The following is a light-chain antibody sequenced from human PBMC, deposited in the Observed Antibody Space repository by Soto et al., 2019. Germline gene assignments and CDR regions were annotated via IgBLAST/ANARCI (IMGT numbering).Light chain of an antibody. CDR3: SSYTTRSTPYV. J-gene: IGLJ1*01. V-gene: IGLV2-14*01. CDR1: SSDVGGYNY. Sequence: QSALTQPASVSGSPGQSITISCTRTSSDVGGYNYVSWYQQHPGKAPKLIIYEVTNRPSGVSNRFSGSKSGDTASLTISGLQAEDEADYYCSSYTTRSTPYVFGTGTKLTVL. CDR2: EVT.